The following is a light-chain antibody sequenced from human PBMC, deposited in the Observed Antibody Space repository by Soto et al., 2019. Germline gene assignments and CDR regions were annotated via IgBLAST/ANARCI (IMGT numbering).Light chain of an antibody. CDR1: QSVSSY. J-gene: IGKJ5*01. CDR3: QQRSNWPPIT. V-gene: IGKV3-11*01. CDR2: GAS. Sequence: EIVLTQSPATLSLSPGERATLSCRASQSVSSYLAWYQQKPGQAPRLLIYGASSRATGIPARFSGSGSGTDFTLTISTLDPEDFAVYYCQQRSNWPPITFGQGTRLDIK.